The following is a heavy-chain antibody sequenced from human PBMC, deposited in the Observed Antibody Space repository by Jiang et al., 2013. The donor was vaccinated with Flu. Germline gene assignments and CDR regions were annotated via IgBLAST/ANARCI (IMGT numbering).Heavy chain of an antibody. J-gene: IGHJ4*02. D-gene: IGHD2-2*01. Sequence: QLVEVWGRLGTARAVPETLLHSFWIHFGDYAVNWLRQAPGKGLEWVGFIRNKLYHGTTDYAASVKGRFTISRDDSKSIAYLQMSSLKTEDTAVYYCTRDLVRDVILIPATYFDSWGQGALVTVSS. V-gene: IGHV3-49*03. CDR3: TRDLVRDVILIPATYFDS. CDR1: IHFGDYA. CDR2: IRNKLYHGTT.